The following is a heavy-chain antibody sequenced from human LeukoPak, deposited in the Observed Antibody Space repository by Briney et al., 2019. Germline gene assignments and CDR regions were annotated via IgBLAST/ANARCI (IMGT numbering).Heavy chain of an antibody. CDR3: ATMAERFGYYYGMDV. CDR2: FDPEDGET. V-gene: IGHV1-24*01. D-gene: IGHD3-3*01. J-gene: IGHJ6*02. Sequence: GASVKVSCKVSGYTLTELSMHWVRQAPGKGLERMGGFDPEDGETIYAQKFQGRVTMTEDTSTDTAYVELSSLRSEDTAVYYCATMAERFGYYYGMDVWGQGTTVTVSS. CDR1: GYTLTELS.